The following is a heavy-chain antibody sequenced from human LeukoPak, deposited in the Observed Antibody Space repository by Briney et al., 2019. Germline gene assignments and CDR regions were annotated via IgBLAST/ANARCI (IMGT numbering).Heavy chain of an antibody. V-gene: IGHV3-43D*03. D-gene: IGHD3-22*01. J-gene: IGHJ4*02. CDR3: ATAPYDSSGIFGY. CDR2: ISWDGGST. Sequence: GGSLRLSCAASGFTFDDYAMHWVRQAPGKGLELVSLISWDGGSTYYADSVKGRFTISRDNSKNSLYLQMNSLRPEDTALYYCATAPYDSSGIFGYWGQGTLVTVSS. CDR1: GFTFDDYA.